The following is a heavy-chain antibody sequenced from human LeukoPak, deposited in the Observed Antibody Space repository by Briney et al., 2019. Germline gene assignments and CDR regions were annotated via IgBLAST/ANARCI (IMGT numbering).Heavy chain of an antibody. CDR3: ARGPRRGDSSGYYYGVY. CDR2: IWYDGSNK. J-gene: IGHJ4*02. Sequence: GRPLRLSCAASGFTFSSYGMHWVRQAPGKGLEWVAVIWYDGSNKYYTDSVKGRFTISRDNSKNTLYLQMNSLRAEDTAVYYCARGPRRGDSSGYYYGVYWGQGTLVTVSS. CDR1: GFTFSSYG. V-gene: IGHV3-33*01. D-gene: IGHD3-22*01.